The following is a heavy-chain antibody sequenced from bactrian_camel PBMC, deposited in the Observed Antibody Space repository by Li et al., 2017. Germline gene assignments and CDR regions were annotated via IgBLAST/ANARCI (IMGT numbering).Heavy chain of an antibody. V-gene: IGHV3S42*01. CDR1: GFQFSDYP. J-gene: IGHJ6*01. Sequence: VQLVESGGGSVQAGGSLRLSCAASGFQFSDYPMSWVRQAPGKGLEWIAQIAYDGWVSRYNDPAKGRFTISRDNAKNTVYLQMNSLKAEDTAVYYCVRSNDWTFGYWGRGTQVTVS. D-gene: IGHD8*01. CDR3: VRSNDWTFGY. CDR2: IAYDGWVS.